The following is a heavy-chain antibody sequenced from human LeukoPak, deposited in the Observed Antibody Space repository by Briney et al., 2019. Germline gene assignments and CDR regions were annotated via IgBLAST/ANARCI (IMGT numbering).Heavy chain of an antibody. CDR3: ARDVFTTYDTGGGYFDY. V-gene: IGHV3-33*01. CDR1: GFTFSSYG. J-gene: IGHJ4*02. D-gene: IGHD3-22*01. CDR2: IWYDGSNK. Sequence: GRSLRLSCVVSGFTFSSYGMHWVPQAPGKGLEWVALIWYDGSNKYYADSVKGRFTISRDNYKNTLYLQMNSLRADDTAVYYCARDVFTTYDTGGGYFDYWGQGTLVTVSS.